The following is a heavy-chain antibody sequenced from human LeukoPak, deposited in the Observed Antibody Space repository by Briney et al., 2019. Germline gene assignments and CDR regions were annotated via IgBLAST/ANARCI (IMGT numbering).Heavy chain of an antibody. CDR3: ARTGDSSGYFDY. D-gene: IGHD3-22*01. V-gene: IGHV4-4*07. CDR2: IYTSGST. CDR1: GGSISSYY. J-gene: IGHJ4*02. Sequence: AETLSLTCTVSGGSISSYYWSWIRQPAGKGLEWIGRIYTSGSTNYNHSLKSRVTMSVDTSKNQFSLKLSSVTAADTAVYYCARTGDSSGYFDYWGQGTLVTVSS.